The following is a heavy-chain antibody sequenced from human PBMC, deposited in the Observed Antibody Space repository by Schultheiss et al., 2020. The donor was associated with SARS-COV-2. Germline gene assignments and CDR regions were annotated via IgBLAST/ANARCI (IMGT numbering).Heavy chain of an antibody. V-gene: IGHV4-59*10. CDR3: ARGFRTSLGASWFAS. Sequence: SETLSLTCAVYGGSFSGYYWNWIRQPAGKGLEWIGRIYTSGSTNYNPSLKSRVTISVDTSKNQFSLKLSSVTAADTAVYYCARGFRTSLGASWFASWGQGLLVTVSS. CDR1: GGSFSGYY. D-gene: IGHD2/OR15-2a*01. CDR2: IYTSGST. J-gene: IGHJ5*01.